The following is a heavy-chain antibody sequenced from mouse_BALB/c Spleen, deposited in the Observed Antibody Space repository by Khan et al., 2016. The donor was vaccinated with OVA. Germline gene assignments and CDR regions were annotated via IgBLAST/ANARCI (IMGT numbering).Heavy chain of an antibody. CDR2: ISGDSTTI. CDR1: GFTFSSYG. Sequence: EVHLVESGGGLVQPGGSRKLSCAASGFTFSSYGVHWVRQAPERGLEWVAYISGDSTTIYYADTVKGRFTISRDNPKTTLFLQLTSLMSEDTTKYYCAASYCSCYDFDYWGPGTTVTVSS. CDR3: AASYCSCYDFDY. D-gene: IGHD1-1*01. J-gene: IGHJ2*01. V-gene: IGHV5-17*02.